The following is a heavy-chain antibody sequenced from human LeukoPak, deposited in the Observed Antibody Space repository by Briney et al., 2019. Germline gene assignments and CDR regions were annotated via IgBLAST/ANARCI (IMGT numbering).Heavy chain of an antibody. Sequence: ASVKVSSKASGYTFTSYGISWVRQAPGQGLEWMGWISAYNGNTNYAQKLQGRVTMTTDTSTSTAYMELRSLRSDDTAVYYCARVRNYYDSSGATYFDYWGQGTLVTVSS. CDR1: GYTFTSYG. V-gene: IGHV1-18*01. CDR3: ARVRNYYDSSGATYFDY. J-gene: IGHJ4*02. CDR2: ISAYNGNT. D-gene: IGHD3-22*01.